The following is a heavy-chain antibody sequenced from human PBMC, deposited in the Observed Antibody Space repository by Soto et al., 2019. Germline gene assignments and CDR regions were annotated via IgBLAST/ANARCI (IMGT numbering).Heavy chain of an antibody. Sequence: QVQLVESGGGVVQPGRSLRLSCAASGFSFSSYGMHWVRQAPGKGLEWVAVIWYDGSNKYYGDSVKGRFTISRDNSKNTLYLQMNGLRAEDTAVYYCARALCGSSPSCFEVDYWGQGAQVTVSP. D-gene: IGHD2-2*01. CDR1: GFSFSSYG. CDR2: IWYDGSNK. CDR3: ARALCGSSPSCFEVDY. V-gene: IGHV3-33*01. J-gene: IGHJ4*02.